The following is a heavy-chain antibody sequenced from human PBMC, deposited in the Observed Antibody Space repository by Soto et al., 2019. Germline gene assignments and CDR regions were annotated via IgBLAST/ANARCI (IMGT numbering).Heavy chain of an antibody. V-gene: IGHV1-69*05. CDR1: GGTFSSYA. CDR2: IIPIFGTA. Sequence: QVQLVQSGAEVKKPGSSVKVSCKASGGTFSSYAISWVRQAPGQGLEWMGGIIPIFGTANYAQKFQGRVTITTDESTSTAYMELSSLRSEDTAVYYCALVEMATIREDYFDYWGQGTLVTVSS. D-gene: IGHD5-12*01. J-gene: IGHJ4*02. CDR3: ALVEMATIREDYFDY.